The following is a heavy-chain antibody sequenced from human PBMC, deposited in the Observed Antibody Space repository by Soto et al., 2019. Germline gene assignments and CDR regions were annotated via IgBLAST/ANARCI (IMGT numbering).Heavy chain of an antibody. Sequence: QVQLVESGGGVVQPGRSLRLSCAASGFTFSSYGMHWVRQAPGKGLEWVAVIWYDGSNKYYADSVKGRFTISRDNSKNTLYLQMNSLRAEDTAVYYCARGIPPSIAAAGVDYWGQGTLVTVSS. J-gene: IGHJ4*02. D-gene: IGHD6-13*01. CDR3: ARGIPPSIAAAGVDY. CDR2: IWYDGSNK. CDR1: GFTFSSYG. V-gene: IGHV3-33*01.